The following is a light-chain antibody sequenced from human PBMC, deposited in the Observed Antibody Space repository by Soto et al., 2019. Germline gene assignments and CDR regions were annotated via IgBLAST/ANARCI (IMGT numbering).Light chain of an antibody. CDR1: ESIGSY. J-gene: IGKJ5*01. V-gene: IGKV1-39*01. CDR2: AAS. Sequence: DIHRTPSPSSLSSSVGDRVTITWRAIESIGSYLNWYQVKVGKAPKLLIYAASSLQSWVPSRFSGSESGTDFTLTISSLQPEDFATYYCQQSYGTPITFGQGTRLEIK. CDR3: QQSYGTPIT.